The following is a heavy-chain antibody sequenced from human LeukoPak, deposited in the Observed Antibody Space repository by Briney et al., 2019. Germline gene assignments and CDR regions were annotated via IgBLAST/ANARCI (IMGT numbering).Heavy chain of an antibody. CDR2: IYYSGSP. V-gene: IGHV4-59*01. J-gene: IGHJ4*02. Sequence: SETLSLTCTVSGGSISSYYWSWIRQPPGKGLEWIGYIYYSGSPNYNPSLKSRVTTSVDTSKNQFSLNLSSATAADTAVYYCARAYDFSEYYFDYWGQGTLVTVSS. CDR1: GGSISSYY. CDR3: ARAYDFSEYYFDY. D-gene: IGHD3-3*01.